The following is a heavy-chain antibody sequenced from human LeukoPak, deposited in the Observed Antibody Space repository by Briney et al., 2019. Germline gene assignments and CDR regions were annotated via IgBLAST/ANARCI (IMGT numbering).Heavy chain of an antibody. Sequence: SETLSLTCTVSGGSISSYYWSWIRQPAGKGLEWIGRIYTSGSTNYNPSLKSRVTMSVDTSKNQFSLKLSSVTAADTGVYYCAGGNIARTAYNGFDPWGQGTLVTVSS. J-gene: IGHJ5*02. D-gene: IGHD6-13*01. CDR2: IYTSGST. V-gene: IGHV4-4*07. CDR1: GGSISSYY. CDR3: AGGNIARTAYNGFDP.